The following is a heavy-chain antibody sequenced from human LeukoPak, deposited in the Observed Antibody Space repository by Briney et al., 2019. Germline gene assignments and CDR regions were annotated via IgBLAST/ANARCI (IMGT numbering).Heavy chain of an antibody. J-gene: IGHJ3*02. CDR1: GGSISSYY. D-gene: IGHD2-21*02. CDR2: THYSGST. CDR3: ASGYCGGACQLGGVDM. V-gene: IGHV4-59*01. Sequence: SETLSLTCTVSGGSISSYYWSWLRQPPGKGLEYIGYTHYSGSTHYNPSLKSRVTISLDTSGNQFSLKLSSVTAADTAVYYCASGYCGGACQLGGVDMWGQGTMVTVSS.